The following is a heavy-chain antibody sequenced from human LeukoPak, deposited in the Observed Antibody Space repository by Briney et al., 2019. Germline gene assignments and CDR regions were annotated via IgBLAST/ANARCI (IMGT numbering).Heavy chain of an antibody. J-gene: IGHJ4*02. V-gene: IGHV4-34*01. CDR3: ARGSVVTPGGDY. CDR2: INHSGST. D-gene: IGHD2-21*02. Sequence: SETLSLTCAVYGGSFSGYYWSWIRQPPGKGLEWIGEINHSGSTNYNPSLKSRVTISVDTSKDQFSLKLSSVTAADTAVYYCARGSVVTPGGDYWGQGTLVTVSS. CDR1: GGSFSGYY.